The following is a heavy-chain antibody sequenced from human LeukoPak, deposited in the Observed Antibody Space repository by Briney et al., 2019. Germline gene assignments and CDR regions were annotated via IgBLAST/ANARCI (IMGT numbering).Heavy chain of an antibody. J-gene: IGHJ4*02. CDR3: ARDSRRILPSD. CDR1: GFTVSSNY. CDR2: IYSGGST. V-gene: IGHV3-66*01. Sequence: GGSLRLSCAASGFTVSSNYMSWVRQAPGKGLERVSVIYSGGSTYYADSVKGRFTISRDNSKNTLYLQMNSLRAEDTAVYYCARDSRRILPSDWGQGTLVTVSS. D-gene: IGHD2-15*01.